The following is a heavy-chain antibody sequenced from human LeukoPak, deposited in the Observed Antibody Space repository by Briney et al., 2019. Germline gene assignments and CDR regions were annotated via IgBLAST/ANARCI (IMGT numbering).Heavy chain of an antibody. Sequence: ASVKVSCKASGYTFSSYYMHWVRQAPAQGLEWVGLISPTGDSTNYAQNFRGRVTMTRDTSTSTVYMDLSSLRSEDTAVYYCAREASGGYFDYWGQGTLVTVSS. CDR2: ISPTGDST. CDR3: AREASGGYFDY. CDR1: GYTFSSYY. V-gene: IGHV1-46*01. D-gene: IGHD4-23*01. J-gene: IGHJ4*02.